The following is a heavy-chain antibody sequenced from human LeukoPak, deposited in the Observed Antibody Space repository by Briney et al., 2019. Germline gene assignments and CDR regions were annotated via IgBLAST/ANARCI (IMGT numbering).Heavy chain of an antibody. V-gene: IGHV1-2*02. CDR1: GCSFTHHY. CDR2: IHPKTGVT. Sequence: GASVKVSYKASGCSFTHHYLHWLRQAPGQGLEWMAWIHPKTGVTNYAERFQGRLSLTRDTSISTLYMELNSLTSDDTAVYYCARDHNWGPDYWGQGTLVSVSS. CDR3: ARDHNWGPDY. J-gene: IGHJ4*02. D-gene: IGHD7-27*01.